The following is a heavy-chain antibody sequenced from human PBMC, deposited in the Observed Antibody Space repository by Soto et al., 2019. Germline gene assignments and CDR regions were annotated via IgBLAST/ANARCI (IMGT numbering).Heavy chain of an antibody. CDR1: GYTFTSYD. CDR2: MNPNSGNT. CDR3: ATVAVTYNWFDP. J-gene: IGHJ5*02. V-gene: IGHV1-8*01. Sequence: ASVKVSCKASGYTFTSYDINWVRQATGQGLEWMGWMNPNSGNTIYAQKFQGRVTMTEDTSTDTAYMELSSLRSEDTAVYYCATVAVTYNWFDPWGQGTLVTVSS.